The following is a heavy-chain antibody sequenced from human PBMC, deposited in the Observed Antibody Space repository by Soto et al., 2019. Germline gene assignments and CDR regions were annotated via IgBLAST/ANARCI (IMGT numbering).Heavy chain of an antibody. D-gene: IGHD1-7*01. Sequence: EVQLVETGGILVQPGESLRLSCAASGFRVGGYYMSWVRQAPGKGLEWVSFLSSGGNTFYADSVKGRFSISRDKSKNTLFLQMNTLRAEDTAIYYCAKESGTAGWFDSWGQGTLVTVS. J-gene: IGHJ5*01. CDR2: LSSGGNT. CDR3: AKESGTAGWFDS. CDR1: GFRVGGYY. V-gene: IGHV3-53*02.